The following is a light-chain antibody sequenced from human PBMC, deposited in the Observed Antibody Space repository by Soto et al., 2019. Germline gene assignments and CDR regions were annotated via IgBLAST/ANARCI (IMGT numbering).Light chain of an antibody. CDR2: EVT. CDR1: SSDVGGYNF. Sequence: QSALTQPPSASGSPGQSVTISCTGTSSDVGGYNFVSWYQQHPGKAPKLMIYEVTKRPSGVPDRFSGSKSGNTASLTVSGLQAEDEADYYCSSYADNKADVFGTGTKLTVL. J-gene: IGLJ1*01. V-gene: IGLV2-8*01. CDR3: SSYADNKADV.